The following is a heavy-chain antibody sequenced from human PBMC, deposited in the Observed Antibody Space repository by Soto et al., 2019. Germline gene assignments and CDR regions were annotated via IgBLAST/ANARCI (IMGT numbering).Heavy chain of an antibody. Sequence: QVQLVQSGAEVKKPGSSVKVSCKASGGTFSSYAISWVRQAPGQGLEWMGGIIPIFGTANYAQKFQGRVTIAAGESTSTGDMERSSLRSEDTAVYYCAGEMGSVGDYVAWFDPWGQGTLVTVSS. J-gene: IGHJ5*02. CDR2: IIPIFGTA. CDR1: GGTFSSYA. CDR3: AGEMGSVGDYVAWFDP. D-gene: IGHD4-17*01. V-gene: IGHV1-69*12.